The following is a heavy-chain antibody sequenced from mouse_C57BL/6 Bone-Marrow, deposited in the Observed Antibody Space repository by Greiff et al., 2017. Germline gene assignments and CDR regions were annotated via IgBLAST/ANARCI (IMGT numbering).Heavy chain of an antibody. CDR1: GYTFTSYC. J-gene: IGHJ1*03. Sequence: VQLQQPGAELVKPGASVKLSCKASGYTFTSYCMHWVKQRPGQGLEWIGMIHPNSGSTNYNEKFKSKATLTVDKSSSTAYMQLSSLTSEDSAVYYCATYYSNRYFDVWGTGTTVTVSS. CDR3: ATYYSNRYFDV. D-gene: IGHD2-5*01. V-gene: IGHV1-64*01. CDR2: IHPNSGST.